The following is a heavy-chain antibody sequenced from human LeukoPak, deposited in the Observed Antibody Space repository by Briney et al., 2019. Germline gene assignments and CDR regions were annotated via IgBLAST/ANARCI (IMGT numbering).Heavy chain of an antibody. CDR2: INHRGST. D-gene: IGHD3-3*01. Sequence: MASETLSLTCVVYGGSLSGYYWRWIRQPPGKGLEWIGEINHRGSTNYNPSLKSRVTIPVDTSKNQFSLKLSSVTAADTAVYYCAREWFPTAVWGQGTTVTVSS. CDR3: AREWFPTAV. CDR1: GGSLSGYY. J-gene: IGHJ6*02. V-gene: IGHV4-34*01.